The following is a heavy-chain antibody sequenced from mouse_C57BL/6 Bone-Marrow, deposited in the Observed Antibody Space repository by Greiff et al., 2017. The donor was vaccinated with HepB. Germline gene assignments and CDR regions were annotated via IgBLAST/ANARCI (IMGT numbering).Heavy chain of an antibody. Sequence: EVQLQQSGPVLVKPGASVKMSCKASGYTFTDYYMNWVKQSHGKSLEWIGVINPYNGGTSYNQKFKGKATLTVDKSSSTAYMELNSLTSEDSAVYYCASSTVVADAMDYWGQGTSVTVSS. D-gene: IGHD1-1*01. CDR2: INPYNGGT. CDR3: ASSTVVADAMDY. J-gene: IGHJ4*01. CDR1: GYTFTDYY. V-gene: IGHV1-19*01.